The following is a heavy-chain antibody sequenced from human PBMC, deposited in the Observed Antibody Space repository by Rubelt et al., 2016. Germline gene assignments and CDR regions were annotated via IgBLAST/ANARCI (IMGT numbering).Heavy chain of an antibody. V-gene: IGHV3-30*04. D-gene: IGHD2-2*01. CDR3: AREITPADLD. CDR1: GFTFSSYA. CDR2: ISYDGSNK. Sequence: QVQLVESGGGVVQPGRSLRLSCAASGFTFSSYAMHWVRQAPGKGLEWVAVISYDGSNKYYGDSVKGRSTISGDNSKNTLYLQMNSRGAEDTAVYYCAREITPADLDWGQGTLVTVSS. J-gene: IGHJ4*02.